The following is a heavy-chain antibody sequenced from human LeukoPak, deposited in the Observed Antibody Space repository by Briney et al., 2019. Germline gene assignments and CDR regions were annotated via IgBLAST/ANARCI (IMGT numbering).Heavy chain of an antibody. V-gene: IGHV4-59*01. J-gene: IGHJ2*01. CDR3: ARDLDSSGLRDFDL. CDR2: IYYSGNT. Sequence: SETLSLTCTVSGGSINSYYWSWIRQPPGKGLEWIGYIYYSGNTNYNPSLKSRVSISIDTSKNQLSLQLSSVTAADTAVYYCARDLDSSGLRDFDLWGRGTLVTVSA. CDR1: GGSINSYY. D-gene: IGHD3-22*01.